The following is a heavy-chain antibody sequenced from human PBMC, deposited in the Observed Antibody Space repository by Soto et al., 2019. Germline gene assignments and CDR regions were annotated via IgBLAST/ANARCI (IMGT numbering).Heavy chain of an antibody. CDR2: IYPGDSDT. V-gene: IGHV5-51*01. Sequence: PGESLKISCKGSGYSFTSYWIGWVRQMPGKGLEWMGIIYPGDSDTRYSPSFQGQVTISADKSISTAYLQWSSLKASDTAMYYCARHGEMATIHYVMDVWGQGTTVTVSS. D-gene: IGHD5-12*01. J-gene: IGHJ6*02. CDR1: GYSFTSYW. CDR3: ARHGEMATIHYVMDV.